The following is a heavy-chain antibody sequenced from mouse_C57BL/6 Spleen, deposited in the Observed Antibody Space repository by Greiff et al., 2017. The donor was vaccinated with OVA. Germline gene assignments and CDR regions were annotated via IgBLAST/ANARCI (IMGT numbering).Heavy chain of an antibody. CDR3: ASFYYGKDYFDY. CDR1: GYSITSGYY. J-gene: IGHJ2*01. V-gene: IGHV3-6*01. D-gene: IGHD2-1*01. Sequence: EVQLVESGPGLVKPSQSLSLTCSVTGYSITSGYYWNWIRQFPGNKLEWMGYISYDGSNNYNPSLKNRISITRDTSKNQFFLKLNSVTTEDTATYYCASFYYGKDYFDYWGQGTTLTVSS. CDR2: ISYDGSN.